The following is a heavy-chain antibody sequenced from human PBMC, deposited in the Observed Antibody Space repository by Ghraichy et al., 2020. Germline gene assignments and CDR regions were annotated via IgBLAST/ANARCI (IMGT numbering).Heavy chain of an antibody. D-gene: IGHD2-15*01. J-gene: IGHJ4*02. V-gene: IGHV3-48*02. Sequence: GGSLRLSCAASGFTFSYYSMHWVRQAPGKGLECVSYISSSGSTIYYTDSVKGRFTISRDNAKNSLYLQMNSLRDEDTALYYCARGSDFFDATPPGPDFWGQGNRVNVS. CDR3: ARGSDFFDATPPGPDF. CDR1: GFTFSYYS. CDR2: ISSSGSTI.